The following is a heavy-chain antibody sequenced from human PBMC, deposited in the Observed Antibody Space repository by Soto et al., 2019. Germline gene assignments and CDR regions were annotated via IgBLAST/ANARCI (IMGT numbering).Heavy chain of an antibody. V-gene: IGHV3-7*01. J-gene: IGHJ4*02. CDR3: SRSLDS. CDR1: GFTFSNFW. Sequence: GGSPRLSCAASGFTFSNFWMDWVRQAPGKGLEWVANINPDGNEKRYVDSVKGRFTISRDNAKNSLYLQMSSLTAEDSALYYCSRSLDSWGQGTRVTVSS. CDR2: INPDGNEK.